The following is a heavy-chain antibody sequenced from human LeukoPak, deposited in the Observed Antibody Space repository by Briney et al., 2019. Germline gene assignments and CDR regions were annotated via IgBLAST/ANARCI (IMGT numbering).Heavy chain of an antibody. V-gene: IGHV3-74*01. CDR1: GFTFTNYG. Sequence: QSGGSLRLSCAASGFTFTNYGMHWVRQAPGKGLVWVSRINRDGSSTSYADSVKRRFTISRDNTKNTLHLQMNSLRAEDTAVYYCAGGGCTYGLYWGQGDLVTASS. CDR3: AGGGCTYGLY. J-gene: IGHJ4*02. CDR2: INRDGSST. D-gene: IGHD4-17*01.